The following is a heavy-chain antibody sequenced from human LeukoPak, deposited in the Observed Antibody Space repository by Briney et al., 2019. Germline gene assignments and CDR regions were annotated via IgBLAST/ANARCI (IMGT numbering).Heavy chain of an antibody. CDR1: GYTFIDYG. J-gene: IGHJ4*02. CDR2: ISYDGSKV. V-gene: IGHV3-30*03. D-gene: IGHD6-6*01. CDR3: ARTSSLAAFFFDY. Sequence: GGSLRLSCAASGYTFIDYGMHWVRQAPGKGLEWVAAISYDGSKVFYGDFVKGRFTISRDNSKNTLYLQMNSLRAEDTAVYYCARTSSLAAFFFDYWGQGTLVTVSS.